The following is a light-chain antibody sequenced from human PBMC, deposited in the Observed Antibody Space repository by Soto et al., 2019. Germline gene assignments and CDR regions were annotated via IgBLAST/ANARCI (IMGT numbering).Light chain of an antibody. V-gene: IGLV2-23*01. CDR3: CSYAGSSTLV. CDR1: STDVGHYNL. J-gene: IGLJ3*02. Sequence: QFALTQPASVSGSPGQSITISCTGTSTDVGHYNLVSWYQQLPGKAPKVMIYEGTKRPSGVSNRFSGSKSGNTASLTISGLQAEDEADYFCCSYAGSSTLVFGGGTKLTVL. CDR2: EGT.